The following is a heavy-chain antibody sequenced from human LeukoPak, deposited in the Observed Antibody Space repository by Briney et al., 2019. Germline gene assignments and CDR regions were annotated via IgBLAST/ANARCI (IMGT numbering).Heavy chain of an antibody. CDR2: LYNNGSA. J-gene: IGHJ5*02. V-gene: IGHV4-59*01. D-gene: IGHD3-22*01. Sequence: SETLSLTCIVSGDSINFDYWSWIRQPPGKGLEWVGCLYNNGSASYSPSLKSRVTISVDTSKNQFSLKLNSMTTADTAVYYCARGRAYTYYRGLDPWGQGILVTVSS. CDR1: GDSINFDY. CDR3: ARGRAYTYYRGLDP.